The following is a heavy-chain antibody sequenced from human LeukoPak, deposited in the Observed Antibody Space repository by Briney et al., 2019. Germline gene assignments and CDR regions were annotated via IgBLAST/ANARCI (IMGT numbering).Heavy chain of an antibody. V-gene: IGHV4-61*02. CDR2: IYTSGST. D-gene: IGHD4-17*01. CDR1: GGSISSGSYY. Sequence: SETLSLTCTVSGGSISSGSYYWSWIRHPAGKGLEWIGRIYTSGSTNYNPSLKSPVTISVDTSKNQFALKLSSVTAADTAVYYCARRATVTTHWGQGTLVTVSS. CDR3: ARRATVTTH. J-gene: IGHJ4*02.